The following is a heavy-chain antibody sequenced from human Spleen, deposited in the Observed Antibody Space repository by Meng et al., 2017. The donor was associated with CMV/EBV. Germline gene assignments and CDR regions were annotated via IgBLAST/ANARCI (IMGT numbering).Heavy chain of an antibody. V-gene: IGHV4-39*07. CDR2: IYYSGST. D-gene: IGHD5-12*01. CDR1: GGSISSSSYY. J-gene: IGHJ4*02. CDR3: ARDSPGGYGYFDS. Sequence: QPQLQESGPGLVKPSETLSLTCTVSGGSISSSSYYWGWIRQPPGKGLEWIGSIYYSGSTYYNPSLKSRIAISLDTSKNQFSLNLNSVTAADAAVYYCARDSPGGYGYFDSWGQGTLVTVSS.